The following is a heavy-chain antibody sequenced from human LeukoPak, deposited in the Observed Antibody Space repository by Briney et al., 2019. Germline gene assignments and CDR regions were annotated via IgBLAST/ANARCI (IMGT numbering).Heavy chain of an antibody. CDR2: IYYSGST. Sequence: SETLSLTCTVSGGSISSGDYYWSWIRQPPGKGLEWIGYIYYSGSTYYNPSLKSRVTISVDKSKNQFSLKLSSVTAADTAVYYCARVLSLWFGTPVVWFDPWGQGTLVTVSS. CDR3: ARVLSLWFGTPVVWFDP. CDR1: GGSISSGDYY. V-gene: IGHV4-30-4*08. J-gene: IGHJ5*02. D-gene: IGHD3-10*01.